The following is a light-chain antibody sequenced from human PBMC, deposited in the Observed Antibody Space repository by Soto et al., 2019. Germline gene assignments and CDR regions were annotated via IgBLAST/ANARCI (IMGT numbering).Light chain of an antibody. Sequence: EIVLTQSPGTLSFSPGERATLSCRASHSVSSSYLAWYQQKPGQAPRLLIYGASSRATGIPDRFSGSGSGTDFTLTISSLEPEDFAVYYCHQRSNWPITFGQGTRLEIK. CDR3: HQRSNWPIT. CDR1: HSVSSSY. V-gene: IGKV3D-20*02. J-gene: IGKJ5*01. CDR2: GAS.